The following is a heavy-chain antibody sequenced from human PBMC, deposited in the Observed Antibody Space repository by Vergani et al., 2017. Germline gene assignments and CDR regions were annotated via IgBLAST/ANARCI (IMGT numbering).Heavy chain of an antibody. CDR2: IFSNDEK. D-gene: IGHD3-3*01. Sequence: QVTLKESGPVLVKPTETLTMTCTVSGVSLSNARMGVSWIRQPPGKALGWLAHIFSNDEKSYSPSLKSRLTISKDTSKSEVVLTMTNMDPVDTATYYCARIDGIFGVAKDGFDPWGQGTLVTVSS. CDR1: GVSLSNARMG. CDR3: ARIDGIFGVAKDGFDP. V-gene: IGHV2-26*01. J-gene: IGHJ5*02.